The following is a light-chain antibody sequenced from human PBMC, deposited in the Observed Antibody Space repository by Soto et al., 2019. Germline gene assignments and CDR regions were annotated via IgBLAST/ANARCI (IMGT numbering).Light chain of an antibody. J-gene: IGLJ2*01. CDR2: SNN. CDR1: SSNIGSNT. Sequence: QSVLTQPPSASGTPGQRVTISCSGSSSNIGSNTVDWYQQLPGTAPKLLIYSNNQRPSGVPDRFSGSKSGTSASLAISGLQSEDEGDYYYAAWDDSLNGYVVFGGGTKLTVL. V-gene: IGLV1-44*01. CDR3: AAWDDSLNGYVV.